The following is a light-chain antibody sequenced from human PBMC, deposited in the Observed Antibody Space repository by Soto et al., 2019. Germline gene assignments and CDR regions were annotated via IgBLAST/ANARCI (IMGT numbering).Light chain of an antibody. CDR3: QQFNNYPRT. V-gene: IGKV1-9*01. CDR1: QAISNY. Sequence: DIQVTQSPSFLSASVGDRVTITCRASQAISNYLAWYQQIPGRAPKLLIYTASTLHSGVQSRFSGSGSGTEFTLTISSLQPEDFATYYCQQFNNYPRTFGQGTKLEIK. CDR2: TAS. J-gene: IGKJ2*01.